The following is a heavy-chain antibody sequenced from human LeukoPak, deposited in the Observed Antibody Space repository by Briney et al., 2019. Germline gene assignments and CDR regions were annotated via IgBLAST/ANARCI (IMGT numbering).Heavy chain of an antibody. Sequence: PSETLSLTCTVSGGSISSYYWSWIRQPAGKGLEWIGRIYSSGSTNFNPSLKSRVTMSVDTSKNQVSLNLSSVTAADTAVYYCARESISVDDYWDQGALVTVSS. J-gene: IGHJ4*02. CDR3: ARESISVDDY. CDR2: IYSSGST. D-gene: IGHD6-19*01. V-gene: IGHV4-4*07. CDR1: GGSISSYY.